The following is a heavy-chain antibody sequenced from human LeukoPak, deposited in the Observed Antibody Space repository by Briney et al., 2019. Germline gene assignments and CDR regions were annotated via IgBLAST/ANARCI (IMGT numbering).Heavy chain of an antibody. Sequence: ASVKVSCKASGYTFTSYDINWVRQAPGQGLEWMGWISPYNGNTDYAQKLQGRVTMTTDTSTSTAYMQLRSLRSDDTAVYYCARDWSGQYYFDYWGQGTLVTVSS. D-gene: IGHD3-3*01. V-gene: IGHV1-18*01. J-gene: IGHJ4*02. CDR2: ISPYNGNT. CDR1: GYTFTSYD. CDR3: ARDWSGQYYFDY.